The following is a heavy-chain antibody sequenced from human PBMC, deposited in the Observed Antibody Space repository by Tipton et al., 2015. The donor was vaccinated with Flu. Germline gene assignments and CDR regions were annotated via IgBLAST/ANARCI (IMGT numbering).Heavy chain of an antibody. CDR2: ISAYNGNT. CDR1: GYTFTSYG. D-gene: IGHD6-6*01. V-gene: IGHV1-18*04. Sequence: QLVQPGAGVKKPGASVKVSCKASGYTFTSYGISWVRQAPGQGLEWMGWISAYNGNTNYAQKLQGRVTMTTDTSTSTAYMELSSLRSEDTAVYYCARTHSTQLEIGYFDYWGQGTLVTVSS. J-gene: IGHJ4*02. CDR3: ARTHSTQLEIGYFDY.